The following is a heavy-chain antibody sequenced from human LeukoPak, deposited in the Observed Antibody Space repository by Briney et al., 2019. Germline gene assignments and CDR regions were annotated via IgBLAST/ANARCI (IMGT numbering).Heavy chain of an antibody. V-gene: IGHV1-69*13. D-gene: IGHD3-22*01. CDR3: ARSYYDSSGYPRDGMDV. CDR1: GGTFSSYA. Sequence: SVKVSRKASGGTFSSYAISWVRQAPGQGLEWMGGIIPIFGTANYAQKFQGRVTITADESTSTAYMELSSLRSEDTAVYYCARSYYDSSGYPRDGMDVWGQGTTVTVSS. J-gene: IGHJ6*02. CDR2: IIPIFGTA.